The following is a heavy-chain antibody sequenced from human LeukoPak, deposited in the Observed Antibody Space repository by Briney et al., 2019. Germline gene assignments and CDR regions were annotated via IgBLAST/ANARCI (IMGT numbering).Heavy chain of an antibody. CDR3: VGEKSFFGEAM. Sequence: PSETLSFTCTVSGASITTYYWNWLRQPPGKGLEGFGHTYYSGATRYSPSLKSRVAISVDTSKNQVSLTVNSVTAADTAVYFCVGEKSFFGEAMWSQGTLVTVSS. CDR1: GASITTYY. J-gene: IGHJ3*02. V-gene: IGHV4-59*01. CDR2: TYYSGAT. D-gene: IGHD3-10*01.